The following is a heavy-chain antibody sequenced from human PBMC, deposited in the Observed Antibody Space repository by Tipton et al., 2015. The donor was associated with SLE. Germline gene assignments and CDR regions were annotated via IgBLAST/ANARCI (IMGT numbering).Heavy chain of an antibody. J-gene: IGHJ4*02. D-gene: IGHD2-15*01. CDR1: GGSISSHY. Sequence: TLSLTCTVSGGSISSHYWSWIRQPAGKGLEWIGRIYTSGSTNYNPSLKSRVTISVDTSKNQFSLKLRSVTAADTAVYYCAGAWQGYCSGGTCYVLDYWGQGTLVTVSS. V-gene: IGHV4-4*07. CDR2: IYTSGST. CDR3: AGAWQGYCSGGTCYVLDY.